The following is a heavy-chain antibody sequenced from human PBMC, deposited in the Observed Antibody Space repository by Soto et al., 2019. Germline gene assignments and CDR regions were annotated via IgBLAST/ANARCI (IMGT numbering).Heavy chain of an antibody. CDR2: ISYDGSNK. J-gene: IGHJ6*02. V-gene: IGHV3-30-3*01. D-gene: IGHD3-3*01. CDR3: ARTYYDFWSGFRADSYGMDV. CDR1: GFTFSSYA. Sequence: QVQLVESGGGVVQPGRSLRLSCAASGFTFSSYAMHWVRQAPGKGLEGVAVISYDGSNKYYADSVKGRFTISRDNSKNTLYLQMNSLRDEDTAVYYCARTYYDFWSGFRADSYGMDVCGQGSTVSVSS.